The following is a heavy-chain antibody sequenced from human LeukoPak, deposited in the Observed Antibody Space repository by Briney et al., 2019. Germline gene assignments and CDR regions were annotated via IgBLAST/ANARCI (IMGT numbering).Heavy chain of an antibody. CDR2: ISSSGRTI. D-gene: IGHD3-16*02. J-gene: IGHJ4*02. Sequence: GGSLRLSCAASGFTLSSFEMNWVRQAPGKGLEWVSYISSSGRTIYYADSVKGRFTISRDNAKNSLYLQMNSLRAEDTAVYYCARDPGADYVWGSYRYYYFDCWGQGTLVTVSS. CDR3: ARDPGADYVWGSYRYYYFDC. V-gene: IGHV3-48*03. CDR1: GFTLSSFE.